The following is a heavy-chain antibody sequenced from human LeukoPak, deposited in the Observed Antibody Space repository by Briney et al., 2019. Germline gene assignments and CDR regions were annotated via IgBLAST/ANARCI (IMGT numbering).Heavy chain of an antibody. V-gene: IGHV3-21*01. J-gene: IGHJ4*02. CDR1: GFTFNTFN. CDR2: ITSGGDYI. Sequence: GGSLRLSCAASGFTFNTFNMNWVRPAPGKGLEWVSSITSGGDYIYYAGSVKGRFTTSRDNAKNSLSLQLNSLRVEDTAVYYCARGHYDVLAASYKWTPDYWGQGTLVTVSS. CDR3: ARGHYDVLAASYKWTPDY. D-gene: IGHD3-9*01.